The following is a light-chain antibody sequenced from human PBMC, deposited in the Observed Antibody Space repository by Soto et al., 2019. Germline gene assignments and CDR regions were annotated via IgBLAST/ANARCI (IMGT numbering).Light chain of an antibody. J-gene: IGKJ3*01. CDR3: QQYKIWPFT. CDR2: GAS. Sequence: EIVMTQSPGTLSVSPGERATLSCRASQSVSSNLAWYQQKPGQAPRLLIYGASTRATGIPARFSGSGSGTDFTLTISSLQSEDFAVYYCQQYKIWPFTFGPGTKVDMK. V-gene: IGKV3-15*01. CDR1: QSVSSN.